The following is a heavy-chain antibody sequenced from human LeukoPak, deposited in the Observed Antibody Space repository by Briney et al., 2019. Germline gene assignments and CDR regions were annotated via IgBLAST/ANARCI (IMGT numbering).Heavy chain of an antibody. CDR3: ARDTYYYDSSGYSNWFDP. V-gene: IGHV4-59*11. D-gene: IGHD3-22*01. J-gene: IGHJ5*02. CDR1: GGSISSHY. Sequence: SETLSLTCTVSGGSISSHYWSWIRQPPGKGLEWIGYIYYSGSTNYNPSLKSRVTISVDTSKNQFSLKLSSVTAADTAVYYCARDTYYYDSSGYSNWFDPWGRGTLVTVSS. CDR2: IYYSGST.